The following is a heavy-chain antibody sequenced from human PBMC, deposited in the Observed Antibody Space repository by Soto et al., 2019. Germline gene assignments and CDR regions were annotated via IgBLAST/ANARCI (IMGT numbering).Heavy chain of an antibody. CDR3: AREGLTNNWLNWFDS. CDR2: ISSSSSTI. V-gene: IGHV3-48*01. CDR1: GFTFSSYT. D-gene: IGHD1-1*01. J-gene: IGHJ5*01. Sequence: EVQLVESGGGLVQPGGSLRLSCAASGFTFSSYTMNWVRQAPGKGLEWVSYISSSSSTIYYADSVKGRFTISRDNAKNSLYLQMNSLRAEDTAVYYCAREGLTNNWLNWFDSWGQGTLVTVSS.